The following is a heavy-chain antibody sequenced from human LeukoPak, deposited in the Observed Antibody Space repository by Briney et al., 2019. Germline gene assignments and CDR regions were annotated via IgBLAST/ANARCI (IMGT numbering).Heavy chain of an antibody. V-gene: IGHV4-61*05. CDR2: IYYSRNT. Sequence: SETLSLTCTVSGGSISSSRYYWSWIRQPPGKGLEWIGYIYYSRNTYYNPSLKSRVTISVDTSKNQFSLKLSSVTAADTAVYYCTRTSYDSSACYYWGQGTLVTVSS. CDR1: GGSISSSRYY. D-gene: IGHD3-22*01. CDR3: TRTSYDSSACYY. J-gene: IGHJ4*02.